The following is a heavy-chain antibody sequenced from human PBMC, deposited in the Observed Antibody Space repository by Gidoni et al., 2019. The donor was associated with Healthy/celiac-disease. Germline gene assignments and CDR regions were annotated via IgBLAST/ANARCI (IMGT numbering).Heavy chain of an antibody. V-gene: IGHV1-69*01. CDR2: IIPIFGTA. D-gene: IGHD5-18*01. CDR3: ASPGYSSPNDAFDI. Sequence: QVQLVQSGAEVKKPGSSVKVSCKASGGSSTSYANRWVRQAPGQGLEWMGGIIPIFGTANYAQKFQGRVTITADESTSTAYMELSSLRSEDTAVYYCASPGYSSPNDAFDIWGQGTMVTVSS. J-gene: IGHJ3*02. CDR1: GGSSTSYA.